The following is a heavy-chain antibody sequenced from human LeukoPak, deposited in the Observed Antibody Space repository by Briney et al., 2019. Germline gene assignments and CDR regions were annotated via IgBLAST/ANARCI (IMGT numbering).Heavy chain of an antibody. J-gene: IGHJ4*02. V-gene: IGHV4-31*02. CDR2: IYYSGST. D-gene: IGHD6-13*01. Sequence: YWIGWIRQHPGKGLEWIGYIYYSGSTYYNPSHKSRVTISVDTSKNQFSLKLSSVTAADTAVYYCASFDSSWYPTFDYWGQGTLVTVSS. CDR3: ASFDSSWYPTFDY. CDR1: Y.